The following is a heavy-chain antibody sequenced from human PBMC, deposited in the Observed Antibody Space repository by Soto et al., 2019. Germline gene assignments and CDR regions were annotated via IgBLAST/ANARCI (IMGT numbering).Heavy chain of an antibody. Sequence: GVSLRLSCAASGFTFGDYAMHWVRQVPGRGLEWVSGISWNRATIEYADSVKGRFTISRDNAKNSLYLQMDSLRAEDAALYFCLKDSYSDFWNTYYTRAGAFDVWGQGTMVTVS. CDR1: GFTFGDYA. CDR2: ISWNRATI. J-gene: IGHJ3*01. V-gene: IGHV3-9*01. D-gene: IGHD3-3*01. CDR3: LKDSYSDFWNTYYTRAGAFDV.